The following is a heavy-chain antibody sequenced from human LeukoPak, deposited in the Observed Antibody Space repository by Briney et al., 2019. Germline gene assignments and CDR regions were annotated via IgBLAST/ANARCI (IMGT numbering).Heavy chain of an antibody. V-gene: IGHV4-61*02. CDR1: GASISSGSYY. Sequence: MSSETLSLTCSVSGASISSGSYYWAWIRQPAGKGLEWIGRMYSSGSTDYNPSLTSRVTISVDTSKNQFSLKLNSVTAADTAVYYCARKGGPAAPFDYWGQGTLVTVSS. D-gene: IGHD2-2*01. J-gene: IGHJ4*02. CDR3: ARKGGPAAPFDY. CDR2: MYSSGST.